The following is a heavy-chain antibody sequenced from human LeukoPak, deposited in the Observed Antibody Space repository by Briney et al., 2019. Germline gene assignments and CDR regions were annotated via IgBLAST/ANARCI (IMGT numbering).Heavy chain of an antibody. J-gene: IGHJ6*02. D-gene: IGHD6-19*01. CDR2: INSDGSST. CDR3: ARVGAVAGAGDYYYYYGMDV. V-gene: IGHV3-74*01. Sequence: GGSLRLSCATSGFTFSSYWMHWVRQAPGKGLVWVSRINSDGSSTSYADSVKGRFTISRDNAKNTLYLQMNSLRAEDTAVYYCARVGAVAGAGDYYYYYGMDVWGQGTTVTVSS. CDR1: GFTFSSYW.